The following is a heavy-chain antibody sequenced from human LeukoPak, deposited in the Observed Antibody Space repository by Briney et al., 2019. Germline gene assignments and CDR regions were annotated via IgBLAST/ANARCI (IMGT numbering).Heavy chain of an antibody. CDR3: ARGGVDWTFDY. D-gene: IGHD3-9*01. CDR1: GGSFSGYY. J-gene: IGHJ4*02. CDR2: INHSGST. Sequence: SETLSLTCAVYGGSFSGYYWSWIRQPPGKGLEWIGEINHSGSTNYNPSLKSRVTISVDTSKNQFSLKLSSVTAADTAVYYCARGGVDWTFDYWGQGTLVTVSS. V-gene: IGHV4-34*01.